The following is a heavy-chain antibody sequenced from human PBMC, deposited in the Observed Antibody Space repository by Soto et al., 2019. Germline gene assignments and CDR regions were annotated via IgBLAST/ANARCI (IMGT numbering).Heavy chain of an antibody. Sequence: QVQLQESGPGLVQPSETLSLTCTVSGGSITNYYWSWIRQVPGRGLEWIGYIYYNGSTNYNPSLKSRVTISLDTSKNQFSLKLSSVIAADTAVYYCARFPDYGSGSWSWGQGTLVTVSS. CDR3: ARFPDYGSGSWS. CDR2: IYYNGST. D-gene: IGHD3-10*01. J-gene: IGHJ4*02. CDR1: GGSITNYY. V-gene: IGHV4-59*01.